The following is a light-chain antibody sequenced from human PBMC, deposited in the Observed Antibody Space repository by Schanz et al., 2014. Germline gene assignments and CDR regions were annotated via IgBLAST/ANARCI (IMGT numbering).Light chain of an antibody. CDR2: DGS. CDR1: SSDIGGYNH. Sequence: QSALTQPASVSGSPGQSITISCTGTSSDIGGYNHVSWYQQHPGKAPKLMIYDGSNRPSGVSDRFSGSKSGNTASLTISGLQAEDEADYYCCSYAGSYTWVFGGGTKLTVL. V-gene: IGLV2-14*01. CDR3: CSYAGSYTWV. J-gene: IGLJ3*02.